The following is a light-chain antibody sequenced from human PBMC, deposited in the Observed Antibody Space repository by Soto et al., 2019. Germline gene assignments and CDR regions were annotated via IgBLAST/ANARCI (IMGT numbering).Light chain of an antibody. V-gene: IGKV3-15*01. CDR3: QQYDSWPPLYT. J-gene: IGKJ2*01. Sequence: EILMTQSPAILSVFPGERATLSCRASQSANSRLAWYQQRPGQTPRLLIHGASTRATGIPARFSGSGSGTEFTLTISSLQSEDSAVYYCQQYDSWPPLYTFGQGTKLEI. CDR1: QSANSR. CDR2: GAS.